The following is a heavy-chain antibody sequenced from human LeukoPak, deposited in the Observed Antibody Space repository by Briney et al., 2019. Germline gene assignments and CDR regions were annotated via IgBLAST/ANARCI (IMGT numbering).Heavy chain of an antibody. V-gene: IGHV3-11*01. CDR3: ARLKYYDFWRRLDY. CDR1: GFTFSDYY. D-gene: IGHD3-3*01. Sequence: PGGSLRLSCAASGFTFSDYYMSWIRQAPGKGLEWVSYISSSGSTIYYADSVKGRFTISRDNAKNSLYLQMNSLRAEDTAVYYCARLKYYDFWRRLDYWGQGTLVTVSS. CDR2: ISSSGSTI. J-gene: IGHJ4*02.